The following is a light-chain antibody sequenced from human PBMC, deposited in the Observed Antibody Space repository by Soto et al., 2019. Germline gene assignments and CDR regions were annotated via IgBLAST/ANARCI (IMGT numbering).Light chain of an antibody. J-gene: IGKJ2*01. V-gene: IGKV1-39*01. CDR3: QRSWT. CDR2: AAS. Sequence: DLPMTQSPSSLSASVGDRVTITCRASQNISDSLNWYQHKPGKAPKLLIYAASSLQSGVPSRFSGSGSGTDFTLTISSLQPEDFGSYYCQRSWTFGQGTKLE. CDR1: QNISDS.